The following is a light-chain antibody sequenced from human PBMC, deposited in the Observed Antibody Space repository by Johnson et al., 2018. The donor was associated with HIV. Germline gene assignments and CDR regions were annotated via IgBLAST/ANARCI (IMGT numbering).Light chain of an antibody. CDR1: SSNIGNNY. Sequence: QSVLTQPPSVSAAPGQKVTISCSGSSSNIGNNYVSWYQQLPGTAPKLLIYDSYKRPSGIPDRFSGSKSGTSATLGITGLQTGDAADYYCGTWDTSLSVYVFGTGTKVTVL. V-gene: IGLV1-51*01. J-gene: IGLJ1*01. CDR2: DSY. CDR3: GTWDTSLSVYV.